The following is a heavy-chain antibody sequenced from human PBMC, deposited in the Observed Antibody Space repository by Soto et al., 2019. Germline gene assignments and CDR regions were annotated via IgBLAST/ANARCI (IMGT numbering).Heavy chain of an antibody. CDR1: GGSISSSSYY. CDR3: ARHKLLVVGHDAFDI. J-gene: IGHJ3*02. D-gene: IGHD3-16*01. Sequence: QLQLQESGPGLVKPSETLSLTCTVSGGSISSSSYYWGWIRQPPGKGLEWIGSIYYSGSTYYNPSLTGRVPIPVDTSKNQFSLKLSSVTAADTAVYYCARHKLLVVGHDAFDIWGQGTMVTVSS. CDR2: IYYSGST. V-gene: IGHV4-39*01.